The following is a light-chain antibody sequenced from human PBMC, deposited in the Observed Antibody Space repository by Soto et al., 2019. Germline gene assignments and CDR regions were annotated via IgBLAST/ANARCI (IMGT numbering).Light chain of an antibody. V-gene: IGKV3-11*01. J-gene: IGKJ5*01. Sequence: EIVLTPSPATLSLSPGERATLSCRASQSVSSYLVWYQQKPGQAPRLLISDASNRATGIPARFSGSGSGTDFTLTISSLEPEDFAVYFCQRYGSSPLITFGQGTRLEIK. CDR1: QSVSSY. CDR3: QRYGSSPLIT. CDR2: DAS.